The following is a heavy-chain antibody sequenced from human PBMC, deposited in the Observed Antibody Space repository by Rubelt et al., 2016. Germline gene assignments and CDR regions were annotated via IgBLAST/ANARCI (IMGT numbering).Heavy chain of an antibody. D-gene: IGHD3-22*01. J-gene: IGHJ4*02. CDR3: ARGKEGLGVTMMDY. CDR2: INHSGST. V-gene: IGHV4-34*01. CDR1: GGSFSGYY. Sequence: QVQLQQWGAGLLKPSETLSLTCAVYGGSFSGYYWSWIRQPPGKGLEWIGEINHSGSTNYNPSLKSRVTISVDTSKNQFSPKLSSVTAADTAVYYCARGKEGLGVTMMDYWGQGTLVTVSP.